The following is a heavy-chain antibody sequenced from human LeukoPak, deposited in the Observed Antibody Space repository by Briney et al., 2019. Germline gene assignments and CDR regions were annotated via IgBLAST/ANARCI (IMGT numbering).Heavy chain of an antibody. CDR2: ISGTGGTR. CDR3: AKKALIPPGQDCSDS. CDR1: GFTFSSYS. J-gene: IGHJ5*01. D-gene: IGHD2-2*01. V-gene: IGHV3-23*01. Sequence: GGSLRLSCAATGFTFSSYSMSWVRQAPGKGLEWVSIISGTGGTRYYADSVKGRFTISRDNSKNALYLQMNSLRAEDTAIYYCAKKALIPPGQDCSDSWGQGTLVTVSS.